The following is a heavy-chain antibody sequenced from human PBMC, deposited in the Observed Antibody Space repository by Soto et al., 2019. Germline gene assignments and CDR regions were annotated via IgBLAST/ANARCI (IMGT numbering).Heavy chain of an antibody. CDR1: GFTFSTYA. CDR2: TTGTGATK. J-gene: IGHJ4*02. D-gene: IGHD6-13*01. Sequence: PGGSLRLSCAASGFTFSTYAMSWVRQAPGKGLEWVSSTTGTGATKYYADSVKGRFTISRDNSKNTLYLQMNSLRAEDAAVYYCAYSSTPFDYWGQGTLVTVSS. CDR3: AYSSTPFDY. V-gene: IGHV3-23*01.